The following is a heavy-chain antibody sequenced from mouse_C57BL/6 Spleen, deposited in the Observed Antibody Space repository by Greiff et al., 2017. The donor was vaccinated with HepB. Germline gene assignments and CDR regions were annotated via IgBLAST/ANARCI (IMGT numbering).Heavy chain of an antibody. CDR3: AIYYYGSSYQFAY. CDR1: GYTFTDYN. Sequence: EVQLQQSGPELLKPGASVKIPCKASGYTFTDYNMDWVKQSHGKSLEWIGDINPNNGGTIYNQKFKGKATLTVDKSSSTAYMELRSLTSEDTAVYYCAIYYYGSSYQFAYWGQGTLVTVSA. CDR2: INPNNGGT. V-gene: IGHV1-18*01. J-gene: IGHJ3*01. D-gene: IGHD1-1*01.